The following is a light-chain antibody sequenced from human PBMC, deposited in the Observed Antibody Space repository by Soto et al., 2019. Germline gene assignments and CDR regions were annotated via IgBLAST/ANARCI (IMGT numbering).Light chain of an antibody. J-gene: IGLJ1*01. CDR1: SIDIAPYNY. Sequence: QSSLTHPASVSGSPVQSLTISCTGTSIDIAPYNYFSWYQQHPGKSPKLIIYEVSYRPSGISNRFYGSKSGNTASLTISGLQAEDEADHYRSTYTSSXSYVVGGGTTVX. CDR3: STYTSSXSYV. CDR2: EVS. V-gene: IGLV2-14*01.